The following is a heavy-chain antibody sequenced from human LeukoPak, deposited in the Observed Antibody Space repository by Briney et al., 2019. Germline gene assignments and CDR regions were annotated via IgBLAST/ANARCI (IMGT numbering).Heavy chain of an antibody. V-gene: IGHV3-21*04. J-gene: IGHJ4*02. CDR2: ITTSSSYI. D-gene: IGHD3-10*01. CDR1: GYTLTELS. Sequence: GSVKVSCKVSGYTLTELSMHWVRQAPGKGLEWVSSITTSSSYIYYADSVKGRFTISRDNAKNSLYLQMNSLRAEDTALYYCAKDMGPYYYGSGSYDYWGQGTLVTVSS. CDR3: AKDMGPYYYGSGSYDY.